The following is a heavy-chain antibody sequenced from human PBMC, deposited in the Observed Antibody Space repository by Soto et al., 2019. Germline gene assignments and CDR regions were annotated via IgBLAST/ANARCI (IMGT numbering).Heavy chain of an antibody. D-gene: IGHD3-10*01. J-gene: IGHJ4*02. CDR2: IYYLGST. V-gene: IGHV4-59*01. CDR1: GASMSDYF. Sequence: ETLSLTCTVSGASMSDYFWSWIRQSPGKGLEWIGYIYYLGSTDYNPSLKSRVTISVDTSKRQFSLRLTSVTAADTAVYYCARDGYDGSGSPYPAFWGQGTQATVS. CDR3: ARDGYDGSGSPYPAF.